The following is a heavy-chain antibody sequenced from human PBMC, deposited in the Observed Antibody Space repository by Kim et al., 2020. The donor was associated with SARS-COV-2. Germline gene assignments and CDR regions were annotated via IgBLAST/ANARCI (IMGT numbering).Heavy chain of an antibody. Sequence: AGSVKGRFTIARDNSKNTLYLQMNSRRAEDTAVYYCAKDRGLGVTIFFDYWGQGTLVTVSS. J-gene: IGHJ4*02. CDR3: AKDRGLGVTIFFDY. V-gene: IGHV3-30*02. D-gene: IGHD2-21*02.